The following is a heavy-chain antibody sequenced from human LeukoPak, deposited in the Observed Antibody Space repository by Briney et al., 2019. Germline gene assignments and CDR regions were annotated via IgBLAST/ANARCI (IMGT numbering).Heavy chain of an antibody. V-gene: IGHV4-59*08. Sequence: SETLSLTCTVSGVSISSYYWNWIRQPPGKGLEWIGYIYYSGSTNYSPSLRSRVTISVDTSKNQFSLKLSSVTAADTAVYYCASITIFGVVTSPDYWGQGILVTVSS. CDR3: ASITIFGVVTSPDY. CDR2: IYYSGST. CDR1: GVSISSYY. J-gene: IGHJ4*02. D-gene: IGHD3-3*01.